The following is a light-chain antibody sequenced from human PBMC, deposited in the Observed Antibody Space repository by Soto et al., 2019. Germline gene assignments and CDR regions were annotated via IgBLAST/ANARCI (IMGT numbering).Light chain of an antibody. V-gene: IGKV3-11*01. CDR2: DAS. CDR1: QSVSTY. J-gene: IGKJ4*01. Sequence: EIVLTQSTATLSLSPGEGATLSCRASQSVSTYLAWYQQKPGQAPRLLIYDASNRATGIPARFSGSGSGTDFTLTISSLEPEDFAVYYCQQGGSFGGGTKVEIK. CDR3: QQGGS.